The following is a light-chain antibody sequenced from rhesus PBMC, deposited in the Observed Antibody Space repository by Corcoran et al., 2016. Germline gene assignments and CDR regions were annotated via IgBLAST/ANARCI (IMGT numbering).Light chain of an antibody. CDR1: QAISSW. V-gene: IGKV1-19*01. CDR2: DAS. Sequence: DIQMTQSPSSLSASVGDTVTIVCHASQAISSWLAWYQLKPGKAPNTLIYDASSLQSGVPSRFSGSGSGTDYTLPISSLQPDDFATSDCQQYDTLPYHFGQGTKVEIK. J-gene: IGKJ2*01. CDR3: QQYDTLPYH.